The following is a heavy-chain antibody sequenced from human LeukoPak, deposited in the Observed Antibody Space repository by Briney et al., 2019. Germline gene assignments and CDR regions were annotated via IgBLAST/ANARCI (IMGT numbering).Heavy chain of an antibody. CDR2: FDPEDGET. CDR1: GYTLTELS. Sequence: ASVKVSCKVSGYTLTELSMHWVRQAPGKGLEWMGGFDPEDGETIYAQKFQGRVTMTEDTSTDTAYMELSSLRSEDTAVYYCATVQVLRFLEWLLLGWGQGTLVTVSS. D-gene: IGHD3-3*01. CDR3: ATVQVLRFLEWLLLG. J-gene: IGHJ4*02. V-gene: IGHV1-24*01.